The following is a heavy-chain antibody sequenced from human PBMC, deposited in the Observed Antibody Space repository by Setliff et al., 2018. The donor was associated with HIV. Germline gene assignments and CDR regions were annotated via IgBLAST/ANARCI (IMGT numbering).Heavy chain of an antibody. Sequence: GGSLRLSCVTSGFTFTNHSMNWVRLRPGKGLEWVAIIWYDGSNKYYADSVRGRFTISRDNAKNTVYLLFTSLRAEDTAVYYCARGPQYNFWGGYLGLWGQGTLVTVSS. J-gene: IGHJ4*02. D-gene: IGHD3-3*01. CDR3: ARGPQYNFWGGYLGL. CDR1: GFTFTNHS. CDR2: IWYDGSNK. V-gene: IGHV3-33*01.